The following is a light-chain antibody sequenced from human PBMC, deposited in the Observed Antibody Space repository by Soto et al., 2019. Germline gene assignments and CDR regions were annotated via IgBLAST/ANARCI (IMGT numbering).Light chain of an antibody. V-gene: IGLV2-14*01. CDR3: SSYTSRSSVI. Sequence: QSALTQPASVSGSPGQSITISCTATTSYVGDYNYVSWYQQYPGKAPKPIIYNVSNRPSGVSNRFSGSKSGDTASLTISGLQAEDEADYYCSSYTSRSSVIFGGGTKVTV. J-gene: IGLJ2*01. CDR1: TSYVGDYNY. CDR2: NVS.